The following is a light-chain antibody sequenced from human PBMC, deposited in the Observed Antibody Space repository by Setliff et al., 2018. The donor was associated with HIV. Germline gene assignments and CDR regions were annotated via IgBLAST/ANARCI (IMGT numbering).Light chain of an antibody. J-gene: IGLJ1*01. CDR3: CSYAARQTSYV. V-gene: IGLV2-11*01. Sequence: QSALAQPRSVSGSPGQSVTISCTGTSSDVGGYDYVSWIQQQPGKAPKLMIYDVTRRPSGVPDRFSGSRSGNTASLTISGLQADDEAYYYCCSYAARQTSYVFGTGTKSPS. CDR2: DVT. CDR1: SSDVGGYDY.